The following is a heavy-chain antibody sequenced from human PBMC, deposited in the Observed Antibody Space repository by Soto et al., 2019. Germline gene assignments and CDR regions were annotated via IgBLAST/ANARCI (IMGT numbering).Heavy chain of an antibody. V-gene: IGHV1-46*01. D-gene: IGHD5-18*01. CDR1: GYTFTSYY. Sequence: GASVKVSCKASGYTFTSYYMHWVRQASGQGLEWMGIINPSGGSTSYAQKFQGRVTMTRDTSTSTVYMELSSLRSEDTAVYYCARDSSRGYSYAANWFDPWGQGTLVTVSS. CDR2: INPSGGST. CDR3: ARDSSRGYSYAANWFDP. J-gene: IGHJ5*02.